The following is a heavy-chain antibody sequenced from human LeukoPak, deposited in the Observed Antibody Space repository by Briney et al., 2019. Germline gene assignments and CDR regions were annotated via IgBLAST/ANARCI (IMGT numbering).Heavy chain of an antibody. Sequence: ASVKVSCTAAGYIFTDYDLTWVRQAAGQGLEWVGWMNPTSGDTGYAQKFQGRVTMTRDTSISTAYMELSSLTSDDTAVYFCARMNFYDSSGRIDFWGQGALVTVSS. D-gene: IGHD3-22*01. V-gene: IGHV1-8*01. J-gene: IGHJ4*02. CDR2: MNPTSGDT. CDR1: GYIFTDYD. CDR3: ARMNFYDSSGRIDF.